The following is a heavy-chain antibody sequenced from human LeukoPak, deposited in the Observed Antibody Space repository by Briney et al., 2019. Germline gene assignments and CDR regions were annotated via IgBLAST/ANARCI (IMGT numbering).Heavy chain of an antibody. CDR1: GFTFSSYS. Sequence: GGSLRLSCAASGFTFSSYSMNWVRQAPGKGLEWVSSINSSSSYIYYTDSVKGRFTISRDNAKKSLYLQMNSLRAEDTAVYYCARVGGIPLALAPSPFPDYNYYYMDVWGKGTTVTVSS. V-gene: IGHV3-21*01. D-gene: IGHD3-10*01. J-gene: IGHJ6*03. CDR3: ARVGGIPLALAPSPFPDYNYYYMDV. CDR2: INSSSSYI.